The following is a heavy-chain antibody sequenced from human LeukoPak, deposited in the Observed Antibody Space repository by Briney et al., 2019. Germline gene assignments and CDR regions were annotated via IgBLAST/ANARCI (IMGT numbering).Heavy chain of an antibody. CDR2: IYYSGST. J-gene: IGHJ4*02. CDR1: GGSISSYY. D-gene: IGHD5-18*01. CDR3: ARGRYSSNY. Sequence: PSETLSLTCIVSGGSISSYYWSWIRQPPGKGLEWIGYIYYSGSTNYNPSLKSRVTISVDTSKNQFSLKLSSVTAADTAVYYCARGRYSSNYWGQGTLVTVSS. V-gene: IGHV4-59*01.